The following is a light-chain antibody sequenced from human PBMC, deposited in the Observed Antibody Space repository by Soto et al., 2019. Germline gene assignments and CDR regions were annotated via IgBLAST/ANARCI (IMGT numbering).Light chain of an antibody. J-gene: IGLJ2*01. CDR2: DDT. CDR1: SSNIGHNF. CDR3: GTWDSSLSVLV. Sequence: HSVLTQPPSVSAAPGQGVTMSCSGTSSNIGHNFVAWYQQLPGTAPKLLIYDDTRRPYGIPGRFSASKSGTSATLAITGLQTGDEADYYCGTWDSSLSVLVFGGGTKLTVL. V-gene: IGLV1-51*01.